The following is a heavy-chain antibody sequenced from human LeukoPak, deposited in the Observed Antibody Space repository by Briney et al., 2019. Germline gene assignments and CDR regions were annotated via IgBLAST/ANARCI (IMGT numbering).Heavy chain of an antibody. CDR2: IYYSGST. D-gene: IGHD1-26*01. CDR3: ARHSVSHTDFDY. J-gene: IGHJ4*02. V-gene: IGHV4-39*01. CDR1: GGSISSSSYY. Sequence: SETLSLTCTVSGGSISSSSYYWGWIRQPPGKGLEWIGSIYYSGSTYYNPSLKSRVTISVDTSKNQFSLKLSSVTAADTAVYYCARHSVSHTDFDYWGQGTLVTVSS.